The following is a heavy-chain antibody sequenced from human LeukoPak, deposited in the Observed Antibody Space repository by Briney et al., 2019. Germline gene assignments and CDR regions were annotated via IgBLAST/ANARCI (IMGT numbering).Heavy chain of an antibody. J-gene: IGHJ4*02. Sequence: GGSLRLSCAASGFTFSSYWMHWVRQAPGKGLVWVSRINSDGSSTNYADSVKGRFTISRDSSKNTLYLQMNSLRAEDTAVYYCAKSGRNWAYLEYWGQGTLVTVSS. V-gene: IGHV3-74*01. CDR1: GFTFSSYW. CDR3: AKSGRNWAYLEY. CDR2: INSDGSST. D-gene: IGHD7-27*01.